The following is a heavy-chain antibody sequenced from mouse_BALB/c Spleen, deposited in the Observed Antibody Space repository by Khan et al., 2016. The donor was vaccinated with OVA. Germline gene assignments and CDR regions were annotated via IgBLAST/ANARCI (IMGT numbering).Heavy chain of an antibody. CDR2: ISSGSSSI. Sequence: EVQRVESGGGLVQPGGSRKLSCAASGFTFSRFGMHWVRQAPEKGLEWVAYISSGSSSIYYADTVKGRFTFSRDNPKNTLFLQMTSLRSEDTAMYYCARDSNFDYWGQGTTLTVSS. J-gene: IGHJ2*01. V-gene: IGHV5-17*02. CDR3: ARDSNFDY. CDR1: GFTFSRFG.